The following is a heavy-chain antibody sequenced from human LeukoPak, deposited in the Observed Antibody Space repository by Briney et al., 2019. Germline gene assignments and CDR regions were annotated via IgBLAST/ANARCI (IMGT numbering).Heavy chain of an antibody. J-gene: IGHJ4*02. Sequence: GSLRLSCAASGSSLSGYWMSWVRQAPGKGLGGVARLHADGNEKYFVDSVKGRFTVSRDNAKNSLSLQMNSLRVENTAVYYCARGGYSFDYLGQGTLVTVSS. CDR1: GSSLSGYW. V-gene: IGHV3-7*01. D-gene: IGHD5-18*01. CDR3: ARGGYSFDY. CDR2: LHADGNEK.